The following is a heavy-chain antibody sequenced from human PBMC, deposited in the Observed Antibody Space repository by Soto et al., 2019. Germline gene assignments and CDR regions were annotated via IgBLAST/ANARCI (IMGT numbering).Heavy chain of an antibody. Sequence: QVQLVQSGAEVQKPGSSVKVSCKASGGTFSSYAISWVRQAPGQGLEWMGGIIPIFGTANYAQKFQGRVTITADESTSTAYMELSSLRSEDTAVYYCARLRVYSGSYYYYGMDVWGQGTTVTVSS. J-gene: IGHJ6*02. V-gene: IGHV1-69*01. D-gene: IGHD1-26*01. CDR1: GGTFSSYA. CDR2: IIPIFGTA. CDR3: ARLRVYSGSYYYYGMDV.